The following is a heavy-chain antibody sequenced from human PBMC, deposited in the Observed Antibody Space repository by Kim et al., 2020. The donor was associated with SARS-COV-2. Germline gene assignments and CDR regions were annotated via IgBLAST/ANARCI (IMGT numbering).Heavy chain of an antibody. Sequence: SETLSLTCAVYGGSFSGYYWSWIRQPPGKGLEWIGEINHSGSTNYNPSLKSRVTISVDTSKNQFSLKLSSVTAADTAVYYCARVGGQRGYSLGSWPLDYWGQGTLVTVSS. CDR3: ARVGGQRGYSLGSWPLDY. V-gene: IGHV4-34*01. CDR2: INHSGST. D-gene: IGHD5-18*01. CDR1: GGSFSGYY. J-gene: IGHJ4*02.